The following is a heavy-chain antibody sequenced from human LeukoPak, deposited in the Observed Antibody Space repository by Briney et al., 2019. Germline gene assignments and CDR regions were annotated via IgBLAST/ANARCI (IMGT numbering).Heavy chain of an antibody. V-gene: IGHV1-69*04. J-gene: IGHJ6*02. CDR2: IIPILGIA. CDR1: GGTFSSYA. D-gene: IGHD3-22*01. Sequence: ASVKVSCKASGGTFSSYAISWVRQAPGQGLEWMGRIIPILGIANYAQKFQGRVTITADKSTSTAYMELSSLRSEDTAVYYCARDRWYYDSSGVYGMDVWGQGTTVTVSS. CDR3: ARDRWYYDSSGVYGMDV.